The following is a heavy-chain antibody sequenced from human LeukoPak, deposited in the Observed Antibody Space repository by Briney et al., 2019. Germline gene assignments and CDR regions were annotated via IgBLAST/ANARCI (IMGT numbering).Heavy chain of an antibody. Sequence: PGGSLRLSCSASGFTFRIYAMHWVRQAPGKGLEYVSVISSKGGTTHYADSVKGRFTISRDNSKNTLYLQMSSLRTEDTAVYYCVKDAQEYYDAGSGVLGYWGQGTLVTVSS. V-gene: IGHV3-64D*06. D-gene: IGHD3-16*01. CDR2: ISSKGGTT. J-gene: IGHJ4*02. CDR1: GFTFRIYA. CDR3: VKDAQEYYDAGSGVLGY.